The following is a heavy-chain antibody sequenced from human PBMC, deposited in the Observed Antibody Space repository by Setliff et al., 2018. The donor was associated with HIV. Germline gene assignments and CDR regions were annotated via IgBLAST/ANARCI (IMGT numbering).Heavy chain of an antibody. CDR3: ARSGYTSGFYWVFGALGV. CDR2: IQYSDSS. CDR1: GGSMSNYY. J-gene: IGHJ3*01. Sequence: SETLSLTCTVSGGSMSNYYWSWIRQPPGKRLEWIASIQYSDSSHYNPSLQSRVTISVDASTKQFSLYLSSVNETDTAVYYCARSGYTSGFYWVFGALGVWGQGKLVTVSS. V-gene: IGHV4-59*01. D-gene: IGHD3-22*01.